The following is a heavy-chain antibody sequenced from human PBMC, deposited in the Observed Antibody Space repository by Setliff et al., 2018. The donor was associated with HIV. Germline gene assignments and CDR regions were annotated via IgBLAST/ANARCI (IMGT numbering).Heavy chain of an antibody. J-gene: IGHJ6*03. CDR2: IYTSGST. CDR3: ARDRTITIFGVVLSYMDV. D-gene: IGHD3-3*01. Sequence: SETLSLTCTVSGGSISSYYGSWIRQPPGKGLEWIGYIYTSGSTNYNPSLKSRVTISVDTSKNQFSLKLSSVTAADTAVYHCARDRTITIFGVVLSYMDVWGKGTTVTVSS. V-gene: IGHV4-4*08. CDR1: GGSISSYY.